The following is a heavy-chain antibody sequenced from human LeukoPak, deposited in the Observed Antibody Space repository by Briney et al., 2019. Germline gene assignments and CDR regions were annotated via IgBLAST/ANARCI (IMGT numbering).Heavy chain of an antibody. J-gene: IGHJ4*02. CDR1: GFTFSDYG. V-gene: IGHV3-33*01. Sequence: PGGSLRLSCAAPGFTFSDYGMHWVRQGPGKGLEWVAVIWYDGSNKYYADSVKGRFTISRDNSRNTLYLQMNSLRAEDTAVYYCVRELPPVVQYYFDYWGPGTLVTVSS. CDR2: IWYDGSNK. CDR3: VRELPPVVQYYFDY. D-gene: IGHD3-22*01.